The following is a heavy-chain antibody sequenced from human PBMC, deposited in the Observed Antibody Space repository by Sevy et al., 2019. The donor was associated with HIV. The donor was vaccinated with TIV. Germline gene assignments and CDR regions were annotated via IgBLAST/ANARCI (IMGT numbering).Heavy chain of an antibody. J-gene: IGHJ4*02. CDR1: GGSISGHY. V-gene: IGHV4-59*11. Sequence: KQSQTLSLTCTVSGGSISGHYWGWIRQSPGKGLEWIAYMYDSGSSNYNTSLRSRVTISVDTSKNQISLGLSSVTAADTAVYYCARGGALTYYDTSGFQNYFDSWGPGNLVTVSS. CDR2: MYDSGSS. D-gene: IGHD3-22*01. CDR3: ARGGALTYYDTSGFQNYFDS.